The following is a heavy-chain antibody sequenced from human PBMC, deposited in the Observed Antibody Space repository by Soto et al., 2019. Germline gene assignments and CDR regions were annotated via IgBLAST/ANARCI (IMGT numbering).Heavy chain of an antibody. CDR1: GGSVSSGSYY. Sequence: PSETLSLTCTVSGGSVSSGSYYWSWIRQPPGKGLEWIGYIYYSGSTNYNPSLKSRVTISVDTSKNQFSLKLSSVTAADTAVYYCARDCISTSCYVDAFDIWGQGTMVTVSS. CDR2: IYYSGST. CDR3: ARDCISTSCYVDAFDI. V-gene: IGHV4-61*01. D-gene: IGHD2-2*01. J-gene: IGHJ3*02.